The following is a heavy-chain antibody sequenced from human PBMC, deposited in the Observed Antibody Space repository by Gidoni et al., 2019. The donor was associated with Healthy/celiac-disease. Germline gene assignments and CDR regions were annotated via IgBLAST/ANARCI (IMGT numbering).Heavy chain of an antibody. J-gene: IGHJ6*03. D-gene: IGHD7-27*01. CDR2: IYLGDSDT. CDR3: ARLDWGSSYYMDV. CDR1: GYSFTGYW. V-gene: IGHV5-51*01. Sequence: EVQLVQSGAEVKKPGASLTISCKGSGYSFTGYWLGWVRQMPGKGLEWTRIIYLGDSDTRYSPSFQGQVTISADKSISTADLQGSSLKASDTAMYYCARLDWGSSYYMDVWGKGTTVTVSS.